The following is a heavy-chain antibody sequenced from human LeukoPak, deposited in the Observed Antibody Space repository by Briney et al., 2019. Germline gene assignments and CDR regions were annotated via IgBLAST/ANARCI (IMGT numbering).Heavy chain of an antibody. CDR2: ICSSGGA. J-gene: IGHJ6*02. V-gene: IGHV4-31*03. CDR3: ARDGGGSLHGMDV. Sequence: SETLSLTCTVSGRSISSGVYCWSWIRQRPGEGLQWIGYICSSGGAYYNASLKSRVSMSTDTSNNQFSLKLNSVTAADTAVYYCARDGGGSLHGMDVWGQGTTVTVSS. CDR1: GRSISSGVYC. D-gene: IGHD2-15*01.